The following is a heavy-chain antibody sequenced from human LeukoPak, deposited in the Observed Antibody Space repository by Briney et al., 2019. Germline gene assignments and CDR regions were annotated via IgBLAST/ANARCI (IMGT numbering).Heavy chain of an antibody. Sequence: GRSLRLSCAASGFTFSSYAMHWVRQAPGKGLEWVAVISYDGSNKYYADSVKGRFTISRDNSKNTLYLQMNSLRAEDTAVYYCAKKLDPIVVAICYLDYWGQGTLVTVSS. D-gene: IGHD2-21*01. V-gene: IGHV3-30-3*02. CDR2: ISYDGSNK. CDR1: GFTFSSYA. J-gene: IGHJ4*02. CDR3: AKKLDPIVVAICYLDY.